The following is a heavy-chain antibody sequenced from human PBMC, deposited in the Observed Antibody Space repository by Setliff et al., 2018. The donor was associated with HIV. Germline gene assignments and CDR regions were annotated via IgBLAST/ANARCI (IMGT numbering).Heavy chain of an antibody. CDR3: ARGRYRSRWYASDHYYIDV. Sequence: SETLSLTCTVSGGSISSSSYYWGWIRQPPGKGLQWIGSIYYRGSTYYNASLKSRVTISVDTSKNQFSRKLRSVTAADTALSYCARGRYRSRWYASDHYYIDVWGKGTTVTVSS. CDR2: IYYRGST. J-gene: IGHJ6*03. CDR1: GGSISSSSYY. D-gene: IGHD6-13*01. V-gene: IGHV4-39*01.